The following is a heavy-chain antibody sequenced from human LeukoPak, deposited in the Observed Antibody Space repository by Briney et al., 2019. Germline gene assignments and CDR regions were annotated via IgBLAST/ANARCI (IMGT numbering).Heavy chain of an antibody. D-gene: IGHD1-26*01. J-gene: IGHJ4*02. CDR2: IYYSGST. V-gene: IGHV4-59*01. CDR1: GGSISSYY. Sequence: SETLSLTCTVSGGSISSYYWSWIRQPPGKGLEWIGYIYYSGSTNYNPSLKSRVTISVDTSKNQFSLKLSSVTAADTAAYYCARSSKGKWGFDYWGQGTLVTASS. CDR3: ARSSKGKWGFDY.